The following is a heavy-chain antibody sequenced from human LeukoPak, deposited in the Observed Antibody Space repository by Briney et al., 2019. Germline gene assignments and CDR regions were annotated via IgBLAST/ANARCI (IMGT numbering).Heavy chain of an antibody. V-gene: IGHV4-39*07. D-gene: IGHD5-12*01. CDR2: IYYSGST. CDR1: GGSISSSSYY. CDR3: ARGGLVDIVKAFDI. Sequence: SETLSLTCTVSGGSISSSSYYWGWIRQPPGKGLEWIGSIYYSGSTYYNPSLKSRVTISVDTSKNQFSLKLSSVTAADTAVYYCARGGLVDIVKAFDIWGQGTMVTVSS. J-gene: IGHJ3*02.